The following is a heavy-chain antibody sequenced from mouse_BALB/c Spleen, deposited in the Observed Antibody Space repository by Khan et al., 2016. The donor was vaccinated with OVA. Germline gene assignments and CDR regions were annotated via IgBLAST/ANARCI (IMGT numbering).Heavy chain of an antibody. CDR1: GYSITSGYA. CDR2: ISYSGGT. J-gene: IGHJ2*01. Sequence: EVQLQESGPGLVKPSQSLSLTCTVTGYSITSGYAWNWIRQFPGNKLEWMGYISYSGGTSYNPSLKSRIFITRDTSKNQFFLKLNSVTTEDTATYYCARGNYYGYYFDYWGQGTPLTVSS. CDR3: ARGNYYGYYFDY. V-gene: IGHV3-2*02. D-gene: IGHD1-1*01.